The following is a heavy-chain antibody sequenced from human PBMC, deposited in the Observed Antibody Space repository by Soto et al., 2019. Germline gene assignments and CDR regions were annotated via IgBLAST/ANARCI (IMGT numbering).Heavy chain of an antibody. CDR2: ITDNGGST. D-gene: IGHD4-17*01. J-gene: IGHJ4*02. CDR3: AKERATTTAFDY. Sequence: GSLRLSCAASGFTFSRDGMSWVRQAPGMGLEWVSLITDNGGSTYYADSVKGRFTISRDNTKNTLFLQMNSLRAEDTAVYYCAKERATTTAFDYWGQGALVTVSS. V-gene: IGHV3-23*01. CDR1: GFTFSRDG.